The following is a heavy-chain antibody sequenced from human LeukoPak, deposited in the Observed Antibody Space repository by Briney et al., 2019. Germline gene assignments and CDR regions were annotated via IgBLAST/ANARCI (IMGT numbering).Heavy chain of an antibody. CDR1: GGSFSGYY. CDR3: ARAPVTVDLDNYFDY. Sequence: SETLSLTCAVYGGSFSGYYWSWIRQPPGKGLEWIGEINHSGSTNYNPSLKSRVTISVDTSKNQFSLKLSSVTAADTAVYYCARAPVTVDLDNYFDYWGQGTLVTVSS. D-gene: IGHD4-23*01. CDR2: INHSGST. V-gene: IGHV4-34*01. J-gene: IGHJ4*02.